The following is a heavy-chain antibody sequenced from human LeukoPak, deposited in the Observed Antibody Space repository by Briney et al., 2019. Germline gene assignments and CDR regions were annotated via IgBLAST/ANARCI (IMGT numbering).Heavy chain of an antibody. J-gene: IGHJ4*02. CDR2: IYDSGST. V-gene: IGHV4-59*07. CDR1: GGSISSYY. CDR3: ARAYSSTKVDY. D-gene: IGHD6-13*01. Sequence: PSDTLSLTCTVSGGSISSYYWRWIRQPPGEGLEWIGYIYDSGSTKYDTSLKSRVNISVDTSKNQFSLKLRSVTAADTAMYYCARAYSSTKVDYWGQGTLVTVSS.